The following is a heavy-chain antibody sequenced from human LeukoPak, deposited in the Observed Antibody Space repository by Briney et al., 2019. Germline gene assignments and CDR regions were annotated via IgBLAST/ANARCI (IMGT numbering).Heavy chain of an antibody. V-gene: IGHV1-2*04. CDR1: GYTFTGYY. Sequence: ASVKVSCKASGYTFTGYYMHWVRQAPGQGLEWMGWINPNSGGTNYAQKFQGWVTMTRDTSISTAYMELSRLRSDDTAVYYCATGEGYSYVQYYFDYWGQGTLVTVSS. J-gene: IGHJ4*02. D-gene: IGHD5-18*01. CDR3: ATGEGYSYVQYYFDY. CDR2: INPNSGGT.